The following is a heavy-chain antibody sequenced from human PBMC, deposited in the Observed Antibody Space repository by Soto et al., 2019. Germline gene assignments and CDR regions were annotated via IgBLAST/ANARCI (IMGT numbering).Heavy chain of an antibody. CDR1: GFTFSSYG. Sequence: QVQLVESGGGVVQPGRSLRLSCAASGFTFSSYGMHWDRQAPGKGLEWVAVISYDGSNKYYADSVKGRFTISRDNSKNTLYLQMNSLRAEDTAVYYCAKEGSGIQLFDAFDIWGQGTMVTVSS. J-gene: IGHJ3*02. CDR2: ISYDGSNK. CDR3: AKEGSGIQLFDAFDI. V-gene: IGHV3-30*18. D-gene: IGHD5-18*01.